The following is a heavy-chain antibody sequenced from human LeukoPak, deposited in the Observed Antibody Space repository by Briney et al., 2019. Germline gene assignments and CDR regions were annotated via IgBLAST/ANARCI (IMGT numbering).Heavy chain of an antibody. Sequence: SVKVSCKTSGGTFSSSAITWVRQAPGQGLEWMGRIIPVLNITTYAQKFQGRVTITADTSSSTVYMELSSLRSEETAVYYCAKDQGLTAPPPYGLDVWGQGTTVIVSS. CDR1: GGTFSSSA. D-gene: IGHD5-18*01. J-gene: IGHJ6*02. CDR3: AKDQGLTAPPPYGLDV. V-gene: IGHV1-69*04. CDR2: IIPVLNIT.